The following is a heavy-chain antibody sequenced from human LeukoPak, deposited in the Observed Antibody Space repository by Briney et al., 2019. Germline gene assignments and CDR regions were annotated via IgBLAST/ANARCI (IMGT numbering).Heavy chain of an antibody. V-gene: IGHV3-48*01. CDR3: ARDRSGYSSSGDAFDI. CDR1: GFTFSSYS. CDR2: ISSSSSTI. D-gene: IGHD6-6*01. Sequence: QPGGSLRLSCAASGFTFSSYSMNWVRQAPGKGLEWVSSISSSSSTIYYADSVKGRFTISRDNAKNSLYLQMNSLRAEDTAVYYCARDRSGYSSSGDAFDIWGQGTMVTVSS. J-gene: IGHJ3*02.